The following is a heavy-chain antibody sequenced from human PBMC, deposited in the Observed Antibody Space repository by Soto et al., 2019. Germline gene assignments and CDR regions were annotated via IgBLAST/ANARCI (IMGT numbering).Heavy chain of an antibody. Sequence: ASVKVSCKASGYTFATYGISWVRQAPGQGLEWMGRIIPILGIANYAQKFQGRVTITADKSTSTAYMELSSLRSEDTAVYYCAREVAAGTSADAFDIWGQGTMVTVSS. CDR1: GYTFATYG. D-gene: IGHD6-13*01. V-gene: IGHV1-69*04. CDR3: AREVAAGTSADAFDI. CDR2: IIPILGIA. J-gene: IGHJ3*02.